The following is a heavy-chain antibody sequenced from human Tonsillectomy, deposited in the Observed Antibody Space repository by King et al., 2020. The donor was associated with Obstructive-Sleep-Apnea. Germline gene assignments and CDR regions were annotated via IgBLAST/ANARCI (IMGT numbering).Heavy chain of an antibody. CDR3: ARHRGVEESGDYGDYFDY. J-gene: IGHJ4*02. CDR1: GGSITNYY. CDR2: MYYSGNT. D-gene: IGHD4-17*01. V-gene: IGHV4-59*08. Sequence: VQLQESGPGLVKPSETLSLTCTVSGGSITNYYWSWIRQPPGKGLEWIGYMYYSGNTNFNPSLNSRVTISADTSTIQFSLRLSSVTAADTAVYYCARHRGVEESGDYGDYFDYWGQGTLVTVSS.